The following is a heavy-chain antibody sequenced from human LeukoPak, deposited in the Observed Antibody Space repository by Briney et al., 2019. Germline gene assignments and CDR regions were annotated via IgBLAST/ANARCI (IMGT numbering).Heavy chain of an antibody. D-gene: IGHD6-13*01. Sequence: GGSLRLSCAASGFTFSSYDMHWVRQATGKGLEWVSAIGTAGDTYYPGSVKGRFTISRENAKNSLYLQMNSLRAEDTAVYYCARGGLYSSSWFNWFDPWGQGTLVTVSS. CDR2: IGTAGDT. CDR1: GFTFSSYD. CDR3: ARGGLYSSSWFNWFDP. V-gene: IGHV3-13*01. J-gene: IGHJ5*02.